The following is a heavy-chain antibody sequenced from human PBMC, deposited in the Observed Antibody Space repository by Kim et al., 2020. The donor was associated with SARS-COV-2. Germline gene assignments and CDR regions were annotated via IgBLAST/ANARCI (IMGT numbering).Heavy chain of an antibody. J-gene: IGHJ4*02. CDR3: ARVIWGTYRYTDY. CDR1: GYTFTNNA. CDR2: INTDTGNP. D-gene: IGHD3-16*02. Sequence: ASVKDSCKASGYTFTNNAISWVRQAPGQGLEWMGWINTDTGNPTYAQAFTRRFVFSVDTSVTTAYLQISSLEAEDTALYYCARVIWGTYRYTDYWGQGTLVTVSS. V-gene: IGHV7-4-1*02.